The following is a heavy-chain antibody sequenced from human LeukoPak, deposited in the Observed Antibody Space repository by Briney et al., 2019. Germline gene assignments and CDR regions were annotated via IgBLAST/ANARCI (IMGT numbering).Heavy chain of an antibody. V-gene: IGHV1-24*01. CDR2: FDPEDGEM. Sequence: GASVKVSCKVSGYXLTELSIHWVRQAPGKGLEWMGGFDPEDGEMIYAQKFQGRITMTEDTSTDTAYMELNSLRSEDTAVYYCATDAYYGSGSYHLFWGQGTLVTVSS. CDR1: GYXLTELS. D-gene: IGHD3-10*01. CDR3: ATDAYYGSGSYHLF. J-gene: IGHJ4*02.